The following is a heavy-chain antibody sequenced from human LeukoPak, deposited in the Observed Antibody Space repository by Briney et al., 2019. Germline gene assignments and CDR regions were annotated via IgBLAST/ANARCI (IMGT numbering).Heavy chain of an antibody. CDR2: ISSSSSYI. J-gene: IGHJ4*02. V-gene: IGHV3-21*04. CDR1: GFTFSSYS. D-gene: IGHD4-17*01. Sequence: GGSLRLSCAASGFTFSSYSMNWVRQAPGKGLEWVSSISSSSSYIYYADSVKGRFTISRDNAKNSLYLQMNSLRAEDTALYYCAKDLGQHTTVTTLGFDYWGQGTLVTVSS. CDR3: AKDLGQHTTVTTLGFDY.